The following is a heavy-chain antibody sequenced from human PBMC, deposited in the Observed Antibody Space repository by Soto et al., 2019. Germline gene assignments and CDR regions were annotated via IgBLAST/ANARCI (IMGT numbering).Heavy chain of an antibody. J-gene: IGHJ6*02. CDR2: IYYSGST. V-gene: IGHV4-59*01. Sequence: SETLSLTCTVSGGSISSYYWSWIRQPPGKGLEWIGYIYYSGSTNYNPSLKSRVTISVDTSKNQFSLKLSSVTAADTGVYYCARGNTAMVSYGMDVWGQGTTVTVS. CDR3: ARGNTAMVSYGMDV. D-gene: IGHD5-18*01. CDR1: GGSISSYY.